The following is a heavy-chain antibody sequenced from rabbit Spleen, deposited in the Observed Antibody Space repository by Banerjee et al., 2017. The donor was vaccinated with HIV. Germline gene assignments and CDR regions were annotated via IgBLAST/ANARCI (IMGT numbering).Heavy chain of an antibody. CDR3: ARDLVAVIGWNFNL. V-gene: IGHV1S40*01. J-gene: IGHJ4*01. CDR2: IAAGSGGTT. Sequence: EESGGDLVKPGASLTLTCTASGVSFSFNSYMCWVRQAPGKGLEWIACIAAGSGGTTYYANWAKGRFTISKTSSTTVTLQMTSLTAADTATYFCARDLVAVIGWNFNLWGPGTLVTVS. CDR1: GVSFSFNSY. D-gene: IGHD1-1*01.